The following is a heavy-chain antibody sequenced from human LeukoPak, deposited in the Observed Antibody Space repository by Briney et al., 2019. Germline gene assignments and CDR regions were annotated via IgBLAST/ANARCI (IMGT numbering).Heavy chain of an antibody. CDR1: GGSIGGYY. J-gene: IGHJ4*02. V-gene: IGHV4-59*08. CDR2: IYYSGST. D-gene: IGHD3-3*01. Sequence: SETLSLTCTVSGGSIGGYYWSWIRQPPGKGLEWIGYIYYSGSTNYNPSLKSRVTISVDTSKNQFSLKLSSVTAADTAVYYCARQNRIFGVVDFDYWGQGTLVTVSS. CDR3: ARQNRIFGVVDFDY.